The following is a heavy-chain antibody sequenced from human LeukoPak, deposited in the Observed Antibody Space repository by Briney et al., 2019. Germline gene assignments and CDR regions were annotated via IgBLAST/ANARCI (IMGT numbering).Heavy chain of an antibody. CDR1: DYSISSGYY. CDR3: ARVVGDYVY. J-gene: IGHJ4*02. V-gene: IGHV4-38-2*02. D-gene: IGHD4-17*01. CDR2: VYDSGST. Sequence: SETLSLTCSFSDYSISSGYYWGWIRQPPRKGLEWIGSVYDSGSTYYNPSLKSRVTTSVDTSKNQLSLKLISVTAADTAVYYCARVVGDYVYWGQGTLSPSPQ.